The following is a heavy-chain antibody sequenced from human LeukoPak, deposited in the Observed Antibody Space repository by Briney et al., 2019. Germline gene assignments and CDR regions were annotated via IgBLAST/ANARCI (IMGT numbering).Heavy chain of an antibody. D-gene: IGHD6-13*01. CDR1: GFTFSSHE. CDR3: ARFYGSSLYYYYSMDV. J-gene: IGHJ6*03. V-gene: IGHV3-48*03. CDR2: ISSGGSTK. Sequence: GGSLRLSCAASGFTFSSHEMNWVRQAPGKGLEWISYISSGGSTKYYADSVKDRFIISRDNAKNPLYLQLTNVRAEDTGLYYCARFYGSSLYYYYSMDVWGKGTTVSVSS.